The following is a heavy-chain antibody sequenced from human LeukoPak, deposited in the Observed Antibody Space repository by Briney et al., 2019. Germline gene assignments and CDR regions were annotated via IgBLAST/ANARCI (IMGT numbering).Heavy chain of an antibody. CDR2: IDKKDNFHAT. V-gene: IGHV3-73*01. Sequence: GGSLKLSCAASGFTFSSCAIHWVRQSSGKGLEWVGHIDKKDNFHATAYAASVQGRFSISRDDSKNTAFLHMNSLKTEDMALYYCTRDSGTYNWLDPWGQGTLVTVSS. D-gene: IGHD1-26*01. CDR3: TRDSGTYNWLDP. CDR1: GFTFSSCA. J-gene: IGHJ5*02.